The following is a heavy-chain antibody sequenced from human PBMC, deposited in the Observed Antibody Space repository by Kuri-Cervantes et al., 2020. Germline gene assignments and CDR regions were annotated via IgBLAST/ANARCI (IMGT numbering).Heavy chain of an antibody. D-gene: IGHD1-7*01. CDR1: GFTFTSSA. V-gene: IGHV1-58*01. J-gene: IGHJ5*02. CDR2: IVVGSGNT. CDR3: ARGGYNWNYVVSGGWDWFDP. Sequence: SVKVSCKASGFTFTSSAVQWVRQARGQRLERIGWIVVGSGNTNYAQKFQERVTITRDMSTSTAYMELSSLRSEDTAVYYCARGGYNWNYVVSGGWDWFDPWGQGTLVTVSS.